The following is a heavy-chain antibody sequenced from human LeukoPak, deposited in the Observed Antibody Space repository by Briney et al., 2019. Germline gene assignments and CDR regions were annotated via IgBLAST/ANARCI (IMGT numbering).Heavy chain of an antibody. Sequence: KPSETLSLICTVSGDSVSRYYWSWIRQPPGKGLEWIAYIFHTGDTRYNPFLQSRIIISLDTSKNQFSLKLRPVTAADTALYYCARHPLRGGFDFWGQGALVTVSS. CDR3: ARHPLRGGFDF. V-gene: IGHV4-59*08. J-gene: IGHJ4*02. CDR2: IFHTGDT. CDR1: GDSVSRYY.